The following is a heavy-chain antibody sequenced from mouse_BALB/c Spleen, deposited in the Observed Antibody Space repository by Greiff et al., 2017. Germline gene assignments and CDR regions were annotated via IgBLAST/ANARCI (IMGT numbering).Heavy chain of an antibody. D-gene: IGHD2-4*01. CDR3: ARGDYDYDGDY. V-gene: IGHV1-14*01. Sequence: VHVKQSGPELVKPGASVKMSCKASGYTFTSYVMHWVKQKPGQGLEWIGYINPYNDGTKYNEKFKGKATLTSDKSSSTAYMELSSLTSEDSAVYYCARGDYDYDGDYWGQGTTLTVSS. J-gene: IGHJ2*01. CDR1: GYTFTSYV. CDR2: INPYNDGT.